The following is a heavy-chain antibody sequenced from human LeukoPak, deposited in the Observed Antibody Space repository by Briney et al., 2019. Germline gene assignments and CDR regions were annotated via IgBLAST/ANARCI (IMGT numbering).Heavy chain of an antibody. CDR3: AGTYYYDSSGYQSLFDY. D-gene: IGHD3-22*01. V-gene: IGHV1-69*05. CDR2: IIPIFGTA. J-gene: IGHJ4*02. CDR1: GGTFSSYA. Sequence: SVKVSCKASGGTFSSYAISWVRQAPGQGLEWMGGIIPIFGTANYAQKFQGRVTITTDESTSTAYMELSSLRSEDTAVYYCAGTYYYDSSGYQSLFDYWGQGTLVTVTS.